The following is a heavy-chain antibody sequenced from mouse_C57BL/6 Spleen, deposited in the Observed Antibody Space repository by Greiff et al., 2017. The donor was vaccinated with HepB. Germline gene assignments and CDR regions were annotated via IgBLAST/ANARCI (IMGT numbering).Heavy chain of an antibody. V-gene: IGHV1-22*01. Sequence: VQLQQSGPELVKPGASVKMSCKASGYTFTDYNMHWVKQSHGKSLEWIGYINPNNGGTSYNQKFKGKATLTVNKSSSTAYMELSSLTSEDSAVYYCAGYYDYDWFAYWGQGTLVTVSA. CDR2: INPNNGGT. D-gene: IGHD2-4*01. J-gene: IGHJ3*01. CDR3: AGYYDYDWFAY. CDR1: GYTFTDYN.